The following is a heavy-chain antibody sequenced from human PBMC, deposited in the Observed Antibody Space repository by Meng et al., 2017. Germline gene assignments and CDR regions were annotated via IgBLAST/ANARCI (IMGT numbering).Heavy chain of an antibody. D-gene: IGHD3-10*01. Sequence: ASVKVSCKASGYTFTSYGISWVRQAPGQGLEWMGWISAYNGNTNYAQKLQGRVTMTTDTSTSTAYMELRSLRSDDTAVYYCARVRPDEPPLLWFGELLFGWFDPWGQGTLVTFSS. V-gene: IGHV1-18*01. J-gene: IGHJ5*02. CDR2: ISAYNGNT. CDR3: ARVRPDEPPLLWFGELLFGWFDP. CDR1: GYTFTSYG.